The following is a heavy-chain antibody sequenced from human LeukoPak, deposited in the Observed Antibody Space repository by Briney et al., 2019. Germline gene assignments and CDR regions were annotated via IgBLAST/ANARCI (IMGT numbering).Heavy chain of an antibody. CDR1: GFTVSSNY. Sequence: GGSLRLSCAASGFTVSSNYMSWVRQAPGKGLEWVSSISSSSSYIYYADSVKGRFTISRDNAKNSLFLQMNSLRAEDTAVYYCARALNLLDPVTLDYWGQGTLVTVSS. J-gene: IGHJ4*02. V-gene: IGHV3-21*01. CDR2: ISSSSSYI. D-gene: IGHD1-1*01. CDR3: ARALNLLDPVTLDY.